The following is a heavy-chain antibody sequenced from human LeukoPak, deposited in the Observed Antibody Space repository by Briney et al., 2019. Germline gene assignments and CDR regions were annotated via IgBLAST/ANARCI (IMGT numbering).Heavy chain of an antibody. D-gene: IGHD3-9*01. Sequence: PVASVKVSCKASGYTFTSYAMNWVRQAPGQGLEWMGWINTNTGNPTYAQGFTGRFVFSLDTSVSTAYLQISSLKAEDTAVYYCARVDILTGYPYYYYYGMDVWGQGTTVTVSS. CDR2: INTNTGNP. CDR1: GYTFTSYA. V-gene: IGHV7-4-1*02. J-gene: IGHJ6*02. CDR3: ARVDILTGYPYYYYYGMDV.